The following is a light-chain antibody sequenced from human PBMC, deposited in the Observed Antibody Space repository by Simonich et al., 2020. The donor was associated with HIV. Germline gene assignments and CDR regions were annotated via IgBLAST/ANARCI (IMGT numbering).Light chain of an antibody. J-gene: IGKJ3*01. V-gene: IGKV2-28*01. CDR2: LGS. CDR3: MQALQTPFT. CDR1: QSLLSSNGYNY. Sequence: DIVMTQSPLSLPVTPGEPASISCRSSQSLLSSNGYNYFDWYLQKQGQSPQLLIYLGSNRAAGVPDRFSGSGSGTDFTLKISRVEAEDVGVYYCMQALQTPFTFGPGTKVDIK.